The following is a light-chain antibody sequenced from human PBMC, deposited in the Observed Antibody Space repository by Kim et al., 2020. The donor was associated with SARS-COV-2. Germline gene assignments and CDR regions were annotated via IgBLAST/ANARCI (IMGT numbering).Light chain of an antibody. CDR3: QQYKNWPIT. CDR2: GAS. Sequence: IVMTQSPATLSVSPGERATLSCRASQSVSSNLAWYQHKPGQAPRLLIYGASTRATGIPARFSGSGSGTEFTLTISSLQSEDFAVYYCQQYKNWPITFGQGTRLEIK. J-gene: IGKJ5*01. CDR1: QSVSSN. V-gene: IGKV3-15*01.